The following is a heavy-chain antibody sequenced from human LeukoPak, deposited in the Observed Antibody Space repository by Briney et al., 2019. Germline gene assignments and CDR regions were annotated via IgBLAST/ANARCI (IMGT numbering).Heavy chain of an antibody. V-gene: IGHV1-69*04. D-gene: IGHD6-13*01. CDR2: IIPILGIA. CDR3: AGEEGIAAAAAIYYYGMDV. Sequence: SVKVSCKASGGTLSSYAISWVRQAPGQGLEWMGRIIPILGIANYAQKFQGRVTITADKSTSTAYMELSSLRSEDTAVYYCAGEEGIAAAAAIYYYGMDVWGQGTTVTVSS. J-gene: IGHJ6*02. CDR1: GGTLSSYA.